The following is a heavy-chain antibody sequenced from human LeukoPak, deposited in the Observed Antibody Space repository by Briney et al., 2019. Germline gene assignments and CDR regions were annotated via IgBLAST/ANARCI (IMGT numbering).Heavy chain of an antibody. V-gene: IGHV3-30*04. D-gene: IGHD6-13*01. CDR2: ISYDGSKH. J-gene: IGHJ4*02. CDR1: GFTFSSYS. Sequence: GGSLRLSSAASGFTFSSYSLHWVRQAPGKGLKWVAHISYDGSKHFYGDSVKGRFTISRDNSKNTVFLQMNSVRAEDTALYFCARDSPTTFSSTWYRGWFDYWGQGNLVTVSS. CDR3: ARDSPTTFSSTWYRGWFDY.